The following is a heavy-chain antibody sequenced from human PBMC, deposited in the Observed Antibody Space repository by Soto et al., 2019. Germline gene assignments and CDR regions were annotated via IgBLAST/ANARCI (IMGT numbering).Heavy chain of an antibody. V-gene: IGHV1-18*01. CDR1: GYTFTSYG. Sequence: GASVKVSCKASGYTFTSYGISWVRQAPGQGLEWMGWISAYNGNTNYAQKLQGRVTMTTDTSTSTAYMGLRSLRSDDTAVYYCARDFPPLRGALIYGDSTAYYYYGMDVWGQGTTVTVSS. CDR2: ISAYNGNT. D-gene: IGHD4-17*01. CDR3: ARDFPPLRGALIYGDSTAYYYYGMDV. J-gene: IGHJ6*02.